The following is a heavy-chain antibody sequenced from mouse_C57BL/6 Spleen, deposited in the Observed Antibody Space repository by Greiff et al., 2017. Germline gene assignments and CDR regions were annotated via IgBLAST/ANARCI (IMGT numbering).Heavy chain of an antibody. CDR3: ARQRYSTYYALDY. CDR2: IDPNSGGT. V-gene: IGHV1-72*01. D-gene: IGHD2-5*01. CDR1: GYTFTSYW. Sequence: VQLKQPGAELVKPGASVKLSCKASGYTFTSYWMHWVKQRPGRGLEWIGRIDPNSGGTKYNEKFKSKATLTVDKSSSTAYMQLSSLTSEDSAVYYCARQRYSTYYALDYWGQGTTLTVSS. J-gene: IGHJ2*01.